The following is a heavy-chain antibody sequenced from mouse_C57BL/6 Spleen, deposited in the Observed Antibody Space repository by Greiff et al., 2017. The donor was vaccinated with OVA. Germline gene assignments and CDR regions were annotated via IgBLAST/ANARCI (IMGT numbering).Heavy chain of an antibody. CDR3: ARSGLLRYWYFDV. CDR1: GYTFTSYT. J-gene: IGHJ1*03. Sequence: VQLQQSGAELARPGASVKMSCKASGYTFTSYTMHWVKQRPGQGLEWIGYINPSSGYTKYNQKFKDKATLAADKSSSTAYMQLSSLTSEDSAVYYCARSGLLRYWYFDVWGTGTTVTVSS. CDR2: INPSSGYT. D-gene: IGHD1-1*01. V-gene: IGHV1-4*01.